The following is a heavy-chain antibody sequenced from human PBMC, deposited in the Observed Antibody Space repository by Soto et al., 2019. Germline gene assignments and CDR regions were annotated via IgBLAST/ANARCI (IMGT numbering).Heavy chain of an antibody. V-gene: IGHV3-74*01. J-gene: IGHJ6*02. Sequence: PGGSLRLSCAASGFTFSSYWMHWVRQAPGKGLVWVSRINSDGSSTSYADSVKGRFTISRDNAKNTLYLQMNSLRAEDTAVYYCARDEGLFGSEGSGYYYGMDVWGQGTTVTVSS. CDR2: INSDGSST. D-gene: IGHD1-26*01. CDR1: GFTFSSYW. CDR3: ARDEGLFGSEGSGYYYGMDV.